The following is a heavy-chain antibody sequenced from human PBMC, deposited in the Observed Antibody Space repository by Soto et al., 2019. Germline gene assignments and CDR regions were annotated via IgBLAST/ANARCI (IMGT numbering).Heavy chain of an antibody. J-gene: IGHJ3*02. Sequence: GGSLRLSCTASGFTVSSNYMSWVRQAPGKGLEWVSVIYSGGSTYYADSVKGRFTISRGNSKNTLYLQMNSLRAEDTAVYYCARDWKNTDAFDIWGQGTMVTVS. CDR3: ARDWKNTDAFDI. CDR2: IYSGGST. CDR1: GFTVSSNY. D-gene: IGHD1-1*01. V-gene: IGHV3-53*01.